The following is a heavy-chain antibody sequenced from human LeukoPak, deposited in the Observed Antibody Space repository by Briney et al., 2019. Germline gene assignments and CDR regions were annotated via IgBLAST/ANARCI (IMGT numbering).Heavy chain of an antibody. J-gene: IGHJ4*02. CDR1: GYTFTGYY. V-gene: IGHV1-2*02. Sequence: ASVKVSCKASGYTFTGYYMHWVRQAPGQGLEWMGWINPNSGGTNYAQKFQGRVTMTRDTSNSTAYMELSRLRSDDTAVYYCATTYSSSSGGCDYWGQGTLVTVSS. D-gene: IGHD6-6*01. CDR2: INPNSGGT. CDR3: ATTYSSSSGGCDY.